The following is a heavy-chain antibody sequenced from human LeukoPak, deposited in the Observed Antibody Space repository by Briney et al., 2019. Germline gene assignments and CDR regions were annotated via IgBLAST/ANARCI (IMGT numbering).Heavy chain of an antibody. D-gene: IGHD6-13*01. CDR3: ARSHSLLAAELDY. CDR1: GGSISSYY. J-gene: IGHJ4*02. CDR2: IYYSGST. Sequence: SETLSLTCTASGGSISSYYWSWIRQPPGKGVEWIGYIYYSGSTNYNPSLKSRVTISVDTSKNQFSLKLSSVTAADTAVYYCARSHSLLAAELDYWGQGTLVTVSS. V-gene: IGHV4-59*01.